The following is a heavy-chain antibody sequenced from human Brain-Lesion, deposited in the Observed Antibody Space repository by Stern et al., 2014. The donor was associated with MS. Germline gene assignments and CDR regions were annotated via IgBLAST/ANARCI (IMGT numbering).Heavy chain of an antibody. CDR2: IFNSGST. V-gene: IGHV4-61*02. CDR1: GGSISSGGYY. D-gene: IGHD2-2*01. J-gene: IGHJ6*02. CDR3: ARGRVVPGFQYYATDV. Sequence: QVQLQESGPGLVKPSQTLSLSCTVSGGSISSGGYYWSWIRQPAGKGLEWIGRIFNSGSTSYNPSLKSRVTIIKDKSKNPLSPSLNSMTAADTAVYYCARGRVVPGFQYYATDVWGQGTTVIVSS.